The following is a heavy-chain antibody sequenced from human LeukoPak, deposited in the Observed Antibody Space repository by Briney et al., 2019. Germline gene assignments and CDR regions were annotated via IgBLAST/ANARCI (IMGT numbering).Heavy chain of an antibody. CDR2: ISWNSGFI. Sequence: GGSLRLSCAASEFTFDDYAMHWVRHAPGKGLEWVSGISWNSGFIGYADSVKGRFTISRDNAKNSLYLQMNSLRAEDMALYYCVKGLDYDFWSGWNYWGQGTLVTVSS. CDR3: VKGLDYDFWSGWNY. J-gene: IGHJ4*02. D-gene: IGHD3-3*01. CDR1: EFTFDDYA. V-gene: IGHV3-9*03.